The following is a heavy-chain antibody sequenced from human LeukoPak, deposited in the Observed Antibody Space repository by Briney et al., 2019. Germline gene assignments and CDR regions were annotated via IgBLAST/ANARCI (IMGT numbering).Heavy chain of an antibody. CDR1: GFTFSSSA. V-gene: IGHV3-23*01. CDR3: AKGATVVVVTTIQY. D-gene: IGHD3-22*01. Sequence: GGSLRLSCAASGFTFSSSAMSWVRQAPGKGLEWVSAISNNGGYTYYADSVQGRFTISRDNSKNTLFLQMNSLRAEDTAVYYCAKGATVVVVTTIQYWGQGTLVTVSS. CDR2: ISNNGGYT. J-gene: IGHJ1*01.